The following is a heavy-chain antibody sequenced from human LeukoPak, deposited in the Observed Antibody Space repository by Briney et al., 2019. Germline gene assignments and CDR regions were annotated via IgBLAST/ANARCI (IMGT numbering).Heavy chain of an antibody. V-gene: IGHV3-23*01. J-gene: IGHJ4*02. CDR3: AKGYSYGYGRMDHDY. CDR1: GFTFSSYG. D-gene: IGHD5-18*01. Sequence: GGSLRLSCAASGFTFSSYGMSWVRQAPGKGLEWVSAISGSGGSTYYADSVKGRFTISRDNSKNTLYLQMNSLRAEDTAVYYCAKGYSYGYGRMDHDYWGQGTLVTVSS. CDR2: ISGSGGST.